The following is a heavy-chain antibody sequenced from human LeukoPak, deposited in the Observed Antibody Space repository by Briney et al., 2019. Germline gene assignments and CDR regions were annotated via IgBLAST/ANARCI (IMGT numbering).Heavy chain of an antibody. J-gene: IGHJ6*02. CDR3: AREAAVTTPYYYYGMDV. CDR2: IYHSGST. D-gene: IGHD4-17*01. Sequence: PSETLSLTCAVSGGSISSGGYSWSWIRQPPGKGLEWIGYIYHSGSTNYNPSLKSRVTISVDRSKNQFSLKLSSVTAADTAVYYCAREAAVTTPYYYYGMDVWGQGTTVTVSS. CDR1: GGSISSGGYS. V-gene: IGHV4-30-2*01.